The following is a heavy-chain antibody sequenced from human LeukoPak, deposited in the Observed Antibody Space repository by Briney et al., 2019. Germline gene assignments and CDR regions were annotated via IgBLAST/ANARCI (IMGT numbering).Heavy chain of an antibody. V-gene: IGHV4-4*02. Sequence: PSETLSLTCAVSGGSISSSNWWSWVRQPPGKGLEWIGEIYHSGSTNYNPSLKSRVTISVDKSKNQFSLKLSSVTAADTAVYYCARADGSIAAAGLDYWGQGTLVTVSS. J-gene: IGHJ4*02. D-gene: IGHD6-13*01. CDR2: IYHSGST. CDR1: GGSISSSNW. CDR3: ARADGSIAAAGLDY.